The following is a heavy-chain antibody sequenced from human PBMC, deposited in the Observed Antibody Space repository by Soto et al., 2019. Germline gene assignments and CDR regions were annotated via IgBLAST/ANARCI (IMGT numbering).Heavy chain of an antibody. CDR3: AKGPYYYYMEV. CDR2: ISWNSGSI. J-gene: IGHJ6*03. CDR1: GFTFDDYA. Sequence: GGSLRLSCAASGFTFDDYAMDWVRQAPGKGLEWVSGISWNSGSIGYADSVKGRFTISRDNAKNSLYLQMNSLRAEDTALYYCAKGPYYYYMEVWGKGTTVTVSS. V-gene: IGHV3-9*01.